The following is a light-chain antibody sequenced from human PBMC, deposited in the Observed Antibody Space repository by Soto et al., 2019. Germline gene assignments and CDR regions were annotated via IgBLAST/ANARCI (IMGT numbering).Light chain of an antibody. CDR1: HGIRNF. CDR3: QKYSSVPV. CDR2: AAS. J-gene: IGKJ3*01. Sequence: DIQMTQSPKSLSASVGDRGTITCRASHGIRNFVAWYQQKPGKAPKLLIYAASTLQSGVPSRFSGSGSGTDFTLTINSLQPEDVATYSCQKYSSVPVFGPGTKVEIK. V-gene: IGKV1-27*01.